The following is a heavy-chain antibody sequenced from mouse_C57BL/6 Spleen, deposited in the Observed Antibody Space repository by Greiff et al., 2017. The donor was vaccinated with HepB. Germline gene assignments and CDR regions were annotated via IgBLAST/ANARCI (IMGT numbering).Heavy chain of an antibody. J-gene: IGHJ2*01. CDR2: IYPGSGST. D-gene: IGHD1-1*01. V-gene: IGHV1-55*01. Sequence: QVHVKQSGAELVKPGASVKMSCKASGYTFTSYWITWVKQRPGQGLEWIGDIYPGSGSTNYNEKFKSKATLTVDTSSSTAYMQLSSLTSEDSAVYYCARNYGSSFDYWGQGTTLTVSS. CDR1: GYTFTSYW. CDR3: ARNYGSSFDY.